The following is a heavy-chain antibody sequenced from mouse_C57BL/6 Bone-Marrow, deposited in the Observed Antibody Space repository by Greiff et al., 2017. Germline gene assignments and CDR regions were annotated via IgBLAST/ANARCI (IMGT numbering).Heavy chain of an antibody. CDR1: GYTFTSYG. Sequence: VQLQQSGAELARPGASVKLSCKASGYTFTSYGISWVKQRTGQGLEWIGEIYPKSGNTYYNEKFKGKATLTADKSSSTAYMELRSLTSEDAAVYFCAREGVITPMYWGQGTTLTVSS. CDR2: IYPKSGNT. D-gene: IGHD1-1*01. J-gene: IGHJ2*01. V-gene: IGHV1-81*01. CDR3: AREGVITPMY.